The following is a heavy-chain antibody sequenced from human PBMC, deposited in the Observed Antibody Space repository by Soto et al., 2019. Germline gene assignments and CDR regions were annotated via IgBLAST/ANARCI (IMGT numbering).Heavy chain of an antibody. V-gene: IGHV3-64*01. J-gene: IGHJ4*02. CDR2: ISSNGGST. Sequence: EVQLVESGGGLVQPGGSLRLSCAASGFTFSSYAMHWVRQAPGKGLEYVSAISSNGGSTYYANSVKGRFTISRDNSKNTLYLQMGSLRAEDMAVYYCARVDYGDYWGQGTLVTVSS. CDR1: GFTFSSYA. CDR3: ARVDYGDY.